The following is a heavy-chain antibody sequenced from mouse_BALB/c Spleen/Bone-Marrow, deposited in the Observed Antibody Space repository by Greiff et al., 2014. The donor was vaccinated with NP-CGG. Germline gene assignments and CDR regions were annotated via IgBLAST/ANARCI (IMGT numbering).Heavy chain of an antibody. D-gene: IGHD2-4*01. V-gene: IGHV1-9*01. CDR1: GYTFSRNW. CDR2: ILPGSGST. CDR3: ARVGSTMITTAFAY. Sequence: VQLQQSGAELMKPGASVKISCKATGYTFSRNWIEWVKQRPGHGLEWIREILPGSGSTNYNEKFKGKATFTADTSSNTANMQLSSLTSEDSGVYYCARVGSTMITTAFAYWGQGTLVTVSA. J-gene: IGHJ3*01.